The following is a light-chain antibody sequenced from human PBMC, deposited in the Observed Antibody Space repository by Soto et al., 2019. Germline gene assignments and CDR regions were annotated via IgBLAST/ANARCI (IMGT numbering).Light chain of an antibody. CDR1: SSDVGRYNY. CDR2: EVT. J-gene: IGLJ1*01. CDR3: GSYTSTYVRI. Sequence: QSVLTQPASVSGSPGQSINISCTGTSSDVGRYNYVSWYQQYPGRAPKLIIYEVTNRPSGVSDRFSGSKSGNVASLTISGLQAADEADYYCGSYTSTYVRIFGTGTKVTVL. V-gene: IGLV2-14*01.